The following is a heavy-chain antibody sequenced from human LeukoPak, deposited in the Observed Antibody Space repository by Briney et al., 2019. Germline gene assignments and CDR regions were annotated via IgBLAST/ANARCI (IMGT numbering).Heavy chain of an antibody. CDR3: NTQQGSWALNY. D-gene: IGHD7-27*01. V-gene: IGHV3-15*07. CDR2: IRRNTDTGTT. J-gene: IGHJ4*02. Sequence: GGSLRLSCAASGFKFADTWMNWVRQPPGKGLKWVGLIRRNTDTGTTDYAAPVKGRFTISRDDSKNTLYLQMNGLKTEDTAVYYCNTQQGSWALNYWGQGVLVTVSS. CDR1: GFKFADTW.